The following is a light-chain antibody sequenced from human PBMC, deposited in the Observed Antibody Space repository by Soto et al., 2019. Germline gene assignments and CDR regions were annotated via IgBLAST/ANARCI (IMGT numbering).Light chain of an antibody. CDR1: QSLEYNDGNTY. J-gene: IGKJ2*01. Sequence: DVVMTQSPLSLPVTLGQPASISCRSSQSLEYNDGNTYVNWFQQRPGQSPRRLIYRVSNRDSGVPDRFSGSGSGTDFTLKISRVEAEDVGVYYCMQGTHWPPYTFGQGTRLEIK. CDR3: MQGTHWPPYT. CDR2: RVS. V-gene: IGKV2-30*01.